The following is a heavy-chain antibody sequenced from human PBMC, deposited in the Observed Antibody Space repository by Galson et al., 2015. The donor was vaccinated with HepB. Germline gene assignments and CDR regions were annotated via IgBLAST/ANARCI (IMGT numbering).Heavy chain of an antibody. J-gene: IGHJ4*02. V-gene: IGHV3-74*01. Sequence: SLRLSRAASGFTFSSYWMHWVRQAPGKGLVWVSRIDGDGSTTNYADSVKGRFTISRDNAKNTLYLQMNSLRAEDTAVYYCARDAYSGYDRALPDWGQGTLVTVSS. D-gene: IGHD5-12*01. CDR2: IDGDGSTT. CDR3: ARDAYSGYDRALPD. CDR1: GFTFSSYW.